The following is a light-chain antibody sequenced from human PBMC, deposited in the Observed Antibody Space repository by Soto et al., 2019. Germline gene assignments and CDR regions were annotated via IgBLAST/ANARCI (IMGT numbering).Light chain of an antibody. J-gene: IGKJ1*01. CDR3: QQYSSRST. CDR1: QSISNW. Sequence: DIHMTQSPSTLPASVGDRVTITCRASQSISNWLAWYQQKPGKAPNLLIYDASSLQSGVPSRFSGSGFGTGFTLTISSLQPGDFATYYCQQYSSRSTFGQGTKVDIK. V-gene: IGKV1-5*01. CDR2: DAS.